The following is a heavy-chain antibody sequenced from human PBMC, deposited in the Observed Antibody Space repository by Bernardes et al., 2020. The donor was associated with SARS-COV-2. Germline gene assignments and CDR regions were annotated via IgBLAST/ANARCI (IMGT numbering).Heavy chain of an antibody. CDR2: VSTNYGNT. J-gene: IGHJ6*02. CDR1: DYTFISYG. D-gene: IGHD1-20*01. V-gene: IGHV1-18*04. Sequence: SVKVSCKASDYTFISYGINWVRQAPGQGLEWMGWVSTNYGNTNYAQKFHARVTMTTDTSTSTAYMELRSLRSDDTAVYYCARDYSRRSIWNKNGMDVWGQGTTVTVSS. CDR3: ARDYSRRSIWNKNGMDV.